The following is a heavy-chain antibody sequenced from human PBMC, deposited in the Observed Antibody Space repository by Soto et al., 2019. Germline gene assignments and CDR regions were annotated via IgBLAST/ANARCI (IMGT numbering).Heavy chain of an antibody. CDR3: ARDFGSLGATIDY. J-gene: IGHJ4*02. Sequence: PGGSLRLSCAASGFTFSSYAMHWVRQAPGKGLEWVVVISYDGSNKYYADSVKGRFTISRDNSKNTLYLQMNSLRAEDTAVYYCARDFGSLGATIDYWGQGTLVTVSS. CDR1: GFTFSSYA. CDR2: ISYDGSNK. V-gene: IGHV3-30-3*01. D-gene: IGHD1-26*01.